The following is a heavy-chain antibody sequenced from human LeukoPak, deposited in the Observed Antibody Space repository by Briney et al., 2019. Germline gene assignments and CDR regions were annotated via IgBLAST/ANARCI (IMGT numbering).Heavy chain of an antibody. Sequence: PSETLSLTCNVSGGSMRTSTHYWGWIRQPPGKGLEWVGTIYYSGSTYYNPSLKSRLSISVDTSKNQFSLRLDSVTAADTAIYYCARQAGYCSGGSCYLYFDFWGQGTLVTVSS. CDR3: ARQAGYCSGGSCYLYFDF. D-gene: IGHD2-15*01. V-gene: IGHV4-39*01. CDR2: IYYSGST. J-gene: IGHJ4*02. CDR1: GGSMRTSTHY.